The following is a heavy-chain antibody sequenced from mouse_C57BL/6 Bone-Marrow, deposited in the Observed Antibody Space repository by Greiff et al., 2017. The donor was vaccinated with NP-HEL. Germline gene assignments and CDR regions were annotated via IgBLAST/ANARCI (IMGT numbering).Heavy chain of an antibody. Sequence: VKLQQSGAELVKPGASVKMSCKASGYTFTTYPIEWMKQNHGKSLEWIGNFHPYNDDTKYNEKFKGKATLTVEKSSSTVYLELSRLTSDDSAVYYCARNLYYDYDGFAYWGQGTLVTVSA. D-gene: IGHD2-4*01. V-gene: IGHV1-47*01. CDR1: GYTFTTYP. CDR3: ARNLYYDYDGFAY. J-gene: IGHJ3*01. CDR2: FHPYNDDT.